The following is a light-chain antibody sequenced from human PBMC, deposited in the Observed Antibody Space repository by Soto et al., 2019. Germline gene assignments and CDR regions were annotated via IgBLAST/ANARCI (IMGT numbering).Light chain of an antibody. CDR1: QGISSH. Sequence: DIQLTQSPSFLSAAVGDRVTITCRASQGISSHLAWYQQKPGKAPKLLIYSASTLQSGVPSRFSGSGSATEFTLTISSLQPEDFATYYCQQYNSWPLTFGGGTKVDIK. CDR2: SAS. V-gene: IGKV1-9*01. J-gene: IGKJ4*01. CDR3: QQYNSWPLT.